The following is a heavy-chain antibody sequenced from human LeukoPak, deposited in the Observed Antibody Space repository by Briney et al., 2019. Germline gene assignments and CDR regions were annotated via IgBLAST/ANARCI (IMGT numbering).Heavy chain of an antibody. D-gene: IGHD7-27*01. CDR2: IYSDGRT. J-gene: IGHJ4*02. CDR3: ARAPRSWGFDY. V-gene: IGHV3-53*01. Sequence: GGSLRLSCAASGFTVSSNYMSWVRQAPGKGLEWVSVIYSDGRTYYADSVKGRFTISRDNSKNTLYLETNSLRAEDTAVYYCARAPRSWGFDYWGQGTLVTVSS. CDR1: GFTVSSNY.